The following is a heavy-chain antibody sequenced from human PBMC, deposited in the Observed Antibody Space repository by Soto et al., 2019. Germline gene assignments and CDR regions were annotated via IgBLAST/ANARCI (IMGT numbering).Heavy chain of an antibody. Sequence: EVQLLESGGGLVQPGGSLRLSCAASGFTFSSYAMSWVRQAPGKGLAWVSAISGSGGSTYYADSVKGRFTISRDNSKNTLDLQMNSLRAEDTAVYYCAKEPITIFGVVTPFDPWGQGTLVTVSS. CDR1: GFTFSSYA. V-gene: IGHV3-23*01. J-gene: IGHJ5*02. CDR2: ISGSGGST. CDR3: AKEPITIFGVVTPFDP. D-gene: IGHD3-3*01.